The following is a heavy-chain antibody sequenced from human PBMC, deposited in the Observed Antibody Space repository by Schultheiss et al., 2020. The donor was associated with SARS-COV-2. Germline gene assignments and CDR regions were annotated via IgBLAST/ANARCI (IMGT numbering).Heavy chain of an antibody. V-gene: IGHV4-39*07. D-gene: IGHD5-12*01. CDR2: IYYSGST. Sequence: SETLSLTCTVSGGSISSYYWGWIRQPPGKGLEWIGSIYYSGSTYYNPSLKSRVTISVDTSKNQFSLKLSSVTAADTAVYYCAREGIAASGYDSGYYGMDVWGQGTTVTVSS. CDR1: GGSISSYY. CDR3: AREGIAASGYDSGYYGMDV. J-gene: IGHJ6*02.